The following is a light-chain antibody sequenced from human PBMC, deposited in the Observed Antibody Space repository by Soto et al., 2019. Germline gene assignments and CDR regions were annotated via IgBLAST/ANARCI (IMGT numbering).Light chain of an antibody. Sequence: DIVMEQAPEFLAVSLGERATINCKSSRRVLYSSNNKNYLAWYQQKPGQPPKLLIYWASTRESGVPDRFSGSGSGTDFTLTISSLQAEDVAVYYCQQYYSTPWTFGQGTNVDIK. V-gene: IGKV4-1*01. CDR3: QQYYSTPWT. J-gene: IGKJ1*01. CDR1: RRVLYSSNNKNY. CDR2: WAS.